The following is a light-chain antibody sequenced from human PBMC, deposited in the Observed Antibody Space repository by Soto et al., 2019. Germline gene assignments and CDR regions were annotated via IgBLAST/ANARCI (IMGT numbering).Light chain of an antibody. CDR3: QHYGRSPPVT. V-gene: IGKV3-20*01. J-gene: IGKJ2*01. CDR1: QSISSNH. CDR2: GAS. Sequence: EVVLTQSPGTLSLSPGERATLSCRASQSISSNHLAWYQQKPGQAPQHLIVGASTRATGIPDRFSGRGSGTDFTLTISRLEPEDFAVYYCQHYGRSPPVTFGQGTKLEIK.